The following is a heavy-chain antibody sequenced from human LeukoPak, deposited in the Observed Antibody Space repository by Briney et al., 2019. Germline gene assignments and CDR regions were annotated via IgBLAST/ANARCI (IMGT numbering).Heavy chain of an antibody. J-gene: IGHJ5*02. Sequence: SETLSLTCTVSGGSISSSSYYWGWIRQPPGKGLEWIGSIYYSGSTHYNPSLKSRVTISVDTSKNQFSLKLSSVTAADTAVYYCARAIAVAGTRRFDPWGQGTLVTVSS. CDR3: ARAIAVAGTRRFDP. V-gene: IGHV4-39*07. CDR2: IYYSGST. CDR1: GGSISSSSYY. D-gene: IGHD6-19*01.